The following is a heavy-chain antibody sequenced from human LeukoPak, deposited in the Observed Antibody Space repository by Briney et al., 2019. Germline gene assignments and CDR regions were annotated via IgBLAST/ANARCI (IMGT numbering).Heavy chain of an antibody. CDR1: GGSISSYY. V-gene: IGHV4-59*01. CDR3: ARDRTYYGSGSYHHYFDY. CDR2: IYYSGST. J-gene: IGHJ4*02. D-gene: IGHD3-10*01. Sequence: ASEXLSLTCTVSGGSISSYYWSWIRQPPGKGLEWIGYIYYSGSTNYDPSLKSRVTISVDTSENQFSLKLSSVTAADTAVYYCARDRTYYGSGSYHHYFDYWGQGTLVTVSS.